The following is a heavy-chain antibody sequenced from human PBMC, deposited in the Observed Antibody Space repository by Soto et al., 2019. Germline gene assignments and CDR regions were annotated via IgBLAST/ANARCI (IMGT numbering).Heavy chain of an antibody. D-gene: IGHD1-26*01. V-gene: IGHV3-74*03. Sequence: EVQLVESGGGLVQPGGSLRLSCAASKFTFSRYWMHWVRQTPGKGLMWVSRINTDGSRTTYADSVKGRFTISRDKAKNPVFLAMNSLRAEDTAVYYCARVASGSYDWFDPWGQGTLVTVSS. CDR1: KFTFSRYW. CDR3: ARVASGSYDWFDP. J-gene: IGHJ5*02. CDR2: INTDGSRT.